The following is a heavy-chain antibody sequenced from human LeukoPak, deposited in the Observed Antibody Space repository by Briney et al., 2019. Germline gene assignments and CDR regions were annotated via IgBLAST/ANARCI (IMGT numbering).Heavy chain of an antibody. D-gene: IGHD6-19*01. V-gene: IGHV4-34*01. CDR2: INHSGST. CDR3: ASGQWLDHY. Sequence: SETLSLTCAVYGGSFSGYYWSWIRQPPGKGLEWIGEINHSGSTNYNPSLKSRVTISVDTSKNQLSLKLSSVTAADTAVYYCASGQWLDHYWGQGTLVTVSS. CDR1: GGSFSGYY. J-gene: IGHJ4*02.